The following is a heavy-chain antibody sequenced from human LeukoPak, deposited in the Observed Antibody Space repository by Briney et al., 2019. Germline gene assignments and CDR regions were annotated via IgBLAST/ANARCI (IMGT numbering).Heavy chain of an antibody. CDR2: IRYDGSNK. J-gene: IGHJ4*02. CDR3: AKGDYDSSGYLGY. V-gene: IGHV3-30*02. Sequence: GGSLRLSCAASGFTFSSYGMHWVRQAPGKGLEWVAFIRYDGSNKYYADSVKGRFTISRDNSKNTLYLQMNSLRAEDTAVYYCAKGDYDSSGYLGYWGQGTLVTVSS. D-gene: IGHD3-22*01. CDR1: GFTFSSYG.